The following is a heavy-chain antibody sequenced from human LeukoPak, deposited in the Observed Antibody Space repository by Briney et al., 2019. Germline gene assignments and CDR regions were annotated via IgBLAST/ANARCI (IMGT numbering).Heavy chain of an antibody. CDR1: GFTFSSYW. J-gene: IGHJ3*02. V-gene: IGHV3-7*01. D-gene: IGHD1-14*01. CDR3: ARGPGDFDASDI. Sequence: PGGSLRLSCTSSGFTFSSYWMSWVRQAPGKGPEWVAHIKENGNEQYYADSVKGRFTISRDNAKKSLCLQMNSLRAEDTALYYCARGPGDFDASDIWGRGQWSPSPQ. CDR2: IKENGNEQ.